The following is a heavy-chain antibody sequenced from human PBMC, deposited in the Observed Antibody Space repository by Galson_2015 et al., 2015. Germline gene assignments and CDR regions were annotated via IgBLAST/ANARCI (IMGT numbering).Heavy chain of an antibody. V-gene: IGHV3-30*18. D-gene: IGHD3-10*01. J-gene: IGHJ4*02. CDR3: AKAEKDYGSGSYHFDY. Sequence: SLRLSCAASGFTFSSYGMHWVRQAPGKGLEWVAVISYDGSNKYYADPVKGRFTISRDNSKNTLYLQMNSLRAEDTAVYYCAKAEKDYGSGSYHFDYWGQGTLVTVSS. CDR2: ISYDGSNK. CDR1: GFTFSSYG.